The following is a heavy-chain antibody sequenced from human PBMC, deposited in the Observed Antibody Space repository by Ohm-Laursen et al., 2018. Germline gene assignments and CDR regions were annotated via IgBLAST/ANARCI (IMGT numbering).Heavy chain of an antibody. J-gene: IGHJ6*02. D-gene: IGHD3-10*01. V-gene: IGHV3-9*01. CDR2: ISWNSGSI. CDR1: GFTFDDYA. Sequence: SLRLSCAAPGFTFDDYAMHWVRQAPGKGLEWVSGISWNSGSIGYADSVKGRFTISRDNAKNSLYLQMNSLRAEDTALYYCAKDIGGGPYYGMDVWGQGTTVTVSS. CDR3: AKDIGGGPYYGMDV.